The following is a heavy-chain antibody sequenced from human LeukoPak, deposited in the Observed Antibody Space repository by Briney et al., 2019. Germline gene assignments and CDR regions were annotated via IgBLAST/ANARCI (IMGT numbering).Heavy chain of an antibody. D-gene: IGHD5-18*01. CDR3: AGDQGIKVWQMYWFDP. J-gene: IGHJ5*02. CDR2: IIPIFGTA. Sequence: SVKVSCKASGGTFSSYAISWVRQAPGQGLEWMGGIIPIFGTANYAQKFQGRVTITADKSTSTAYMELSSLRSEDTAVYYCAGDQGIKVWQMYWFDPWGQGTLVTVSS. CDR1: GGTFSSYA. V-gene: IGHV1-69*06.